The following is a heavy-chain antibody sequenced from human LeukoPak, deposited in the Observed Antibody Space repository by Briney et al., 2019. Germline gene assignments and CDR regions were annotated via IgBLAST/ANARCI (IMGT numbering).Heavy chain of an antibody. D-gene: IGHD2-2*01. V-gene: IGHV3-23*01. CDR1: GFTFSSYA. CDR3: AKAFFLRAGHQAFDY. Sequence: PGGSLRLSCAASGFTFSSYAMSWVRQAPGKGLEWVSAISGSGGSTYYADSVRGRFTISRDNSKNTLYLQMNSLRAEDTAVYYCAKAFFLRAGHQAFDYWGQGTLVTVSS. CDR2: ISGSGGST. J-gene: IGHJ4*02.